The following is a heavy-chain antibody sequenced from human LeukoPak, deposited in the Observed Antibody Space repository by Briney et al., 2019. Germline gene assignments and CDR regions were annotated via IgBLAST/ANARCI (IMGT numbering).Heavy chain of an antibody. CDR3: ARDGRRIAVAGSPFFDY. D-gene: IGHD6-19*01. CDR1: GFTFSDYY. J-gene: IGHJ4*02. V-gene: IGHV3-11*01. Sequence: GGSLRLSCAASGFTFSDYYMTWIRQAPGKGLEWVSYISSSGSTIYYADSVKGRFTISRDNAKNSLYLQMNSLRAEDTAVYYCARDGRRIAVAGSPFFDYWGQGIVVTASS. CDR2: ISSSGSTI.